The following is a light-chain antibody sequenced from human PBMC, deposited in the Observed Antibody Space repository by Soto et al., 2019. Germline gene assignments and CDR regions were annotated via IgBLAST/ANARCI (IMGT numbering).Light chain of an antibody. CDR1: QSISSY. CDR3: QQSYSET. V-gene: IGKV1-39*01. Sequence: DIQITQSPYSLSASVGHRVTITCRASQSISSYLNWYQQKPGKAPKLLIYAASSLQSGVPSRFSGSGSGTDFTLTISSLQPEDFATYYCQQSYSETFGQGTKVEIK. CDR2: AAS. J-gene: IGKJ1*01.